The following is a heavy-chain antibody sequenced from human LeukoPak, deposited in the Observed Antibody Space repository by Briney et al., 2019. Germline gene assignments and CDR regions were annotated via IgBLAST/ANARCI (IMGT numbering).Heavy chain of an antibody. J-gene: IGHJ3*02. D-gene: IGHD6-13*01. Sequence: SQTLSLTCTVSGGSISSGDYYWSWIRQPPGKGLEWIGYIYYSGSTYYNPSLKSRVTISVDTSKNQFSLKLSSVTAADTAVYYCARAGESSSSWYLGDAFDIWGQGTMVTVSS. CDR2: IYYSGST. CDR3: ARAGESSSSWYLGDAFDI. V-gene: IGHV4-30-4*01. CDR1: GGSISSGDYY.